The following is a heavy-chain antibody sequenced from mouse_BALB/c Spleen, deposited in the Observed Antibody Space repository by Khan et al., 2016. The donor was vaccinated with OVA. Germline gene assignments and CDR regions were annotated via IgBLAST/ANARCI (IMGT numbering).Heavy chain of an antibody. CDR3: VRDGAYHRNDGWFAY. V-gene: IGHV1-4*01. D-gene: IGHD2-14*01. CDR1: GYTFTSYT. Sequence: VQLQQSGAELARPGASVKMSCKASGYTFTSYTIHWIKKRPGQGLEWIGYINPSNGYTNYNQKFKDKATLTTDKSSNTAYLQLSSLTFDDSAVYNCVRDGAYHRNDGWFAYWGQGTLVTVSA. CDR2: INPSNGYT. J-gene: IGHJ3*01.